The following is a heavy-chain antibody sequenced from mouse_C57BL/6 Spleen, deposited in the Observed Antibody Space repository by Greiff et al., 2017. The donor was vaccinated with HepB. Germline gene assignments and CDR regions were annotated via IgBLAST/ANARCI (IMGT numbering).Heavy chain of an antibody. D-gene: IGHD1-1*01. CDR3: ARQGYGSSPFDY. Sequence: AQLQQPGAELVRPGSSVKLSCKASGYTFTSYWMHWVKQRPIQGLEWIGNIDPSDSETHYNQKFKDKATLTVDKSSSTAYMQLSSLTSEDSAVYYCARQGYGSSPFDYWGQGTTLTVSS. V-gene: IGHV1-52*01. CDR2: IDPSDSET. CDR1: GYTFTSYW. J-gene: IGHJ2*01.